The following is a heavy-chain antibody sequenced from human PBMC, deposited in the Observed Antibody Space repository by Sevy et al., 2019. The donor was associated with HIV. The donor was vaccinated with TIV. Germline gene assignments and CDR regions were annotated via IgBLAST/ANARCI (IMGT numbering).Heavy chain of an antibody. CDR3: AKDLTIFGVVYGMDV. J-gene: IGHJ6*02. CDR2: ISYDGSNK. V-gene: IGHV3-30*18. D-gene: IGHD3-3*01. CDR1: EFTFSSYG. Sequence: GGSLRLSCAASEFTFSSYGMHWVRQAPGKGLEWVAVISYDGSNKYYADSVKGRFTISRDNSKNTLYLQMNSLRAEDTAVYYCAKDLTIFGVVYGMDVWGQGTTVTVSS.